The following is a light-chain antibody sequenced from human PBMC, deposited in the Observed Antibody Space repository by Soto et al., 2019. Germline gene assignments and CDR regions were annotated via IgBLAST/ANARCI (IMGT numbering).Light chain of an antibody. CDR2: DVT. CDR3: ASYAGDNNVVV. J-gene: IGLJ2*01. CDR1: SSAIASYNY. V-gene: IGLV2-8*01. Sequence: QSALTQPPSASGSPGQSVTISCTGTSSAIASYNYVSWYQQHPGKAPKLLIYDVTKRPSGVPDRFSGSQSANTASLTVSGLQADDEADYYCASYAGDNNVVVFGGVTKVTVL.